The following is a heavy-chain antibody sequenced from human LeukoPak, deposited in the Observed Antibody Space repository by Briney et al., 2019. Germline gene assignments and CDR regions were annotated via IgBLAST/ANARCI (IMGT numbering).Heavy chain of an antibody. D-gene: IGHD3-22*01. CDR2: IYYHGRS. V-gene: IGHV4-59*01. J-gene: IGHJ4*02. CDR1: GVSINSYY. CDR3: ARGRYYYGNSAYYYFEY. Sequence: SETLCLTCTVSGVSINSYYWNWIRQPPGKGLEWIGYIYYHGRSIYNPSLKSRVAISLDTSKNQFSLTLTSVTAADTAVYYCARGRYYYGNSAYYYFEYWGQGTLVTVSS.